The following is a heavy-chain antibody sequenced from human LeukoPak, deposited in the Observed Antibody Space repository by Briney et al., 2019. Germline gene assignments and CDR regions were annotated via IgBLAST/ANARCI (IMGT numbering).Heavy chain of an antibody. D-gene: IGHD5-24*01. J-gene: IGHJ4*02. CDR2: ISYDGSNK. CDR3: ATGYSDPTDYFDY. Sequence: GGSLRLSCAASGFTFSSYAMHWVRQAPGKGLEWVAVISYDGSNKYYADSVKGRFTISRDNARNSLFLQMNSLRAEDTAVYYCATGYSDPTDYFDYWGQGTLVTVSS. CDR1: GFTFSSYA. V-gene: IGHV3-30-3*01.